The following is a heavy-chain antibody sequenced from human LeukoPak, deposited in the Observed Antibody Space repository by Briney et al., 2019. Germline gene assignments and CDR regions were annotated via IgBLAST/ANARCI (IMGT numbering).Heavy chain of an antibody. V-gene: IGHV1-69*05. CDR2: IIPIFGTA. Sequence: SVRVSCKASGGTFSSYAISWVRQAPGQGLEWMGGIIPIFGTANYAQKFQGRVTITTDESTSTAYMELSSLRSEDTAVCYCARTPNYYDSSGYYYWGQGTLVTVSS. CDR3: ARTPNYYDSSGYYY. J-gene: IGHJ4*02. CDR1: GGTFSSYA. D-gene: IGHD3-22*01.